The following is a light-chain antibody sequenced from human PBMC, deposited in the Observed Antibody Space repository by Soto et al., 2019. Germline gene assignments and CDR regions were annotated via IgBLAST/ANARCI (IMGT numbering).Light chain of an antibody. J-gene: IGKJ1*01. V-gene: IGKV1-9*01. CDR3: QQYNRYWT. CDR2: EES. Sequence: DIHLTQSPSFLSASVGDRVTITCRPSQIVPNNMAWYQQKPGKPPKLLIYEESTLHSGVPSRFSGSGSETEFTLTISSLFPDDFATYYCQQYNRYWTFGQGTKVDIK. CDR1: QIVPNN.